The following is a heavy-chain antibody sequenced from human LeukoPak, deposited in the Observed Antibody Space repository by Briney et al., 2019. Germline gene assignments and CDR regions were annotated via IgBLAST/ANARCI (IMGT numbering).Heavy chain of an antibody. Sequence: SETLSLTCTVSGGSISSYYLSWIRQPPGKGLEWISYIYCSGSSNYNPSLKSRVTISVDTSKNQFTLKLSAVTAADTSVYYCASANVREGNGMDVWGQGATVTVSS. CDR1: GGSISSYY. CDR2: IYCSGSS. V-gene: IGHV4-59*01. D-gene: IGHD3-10*02. J-gene: IGHJ6*02. CDR3: ASANVREGNGMDV.